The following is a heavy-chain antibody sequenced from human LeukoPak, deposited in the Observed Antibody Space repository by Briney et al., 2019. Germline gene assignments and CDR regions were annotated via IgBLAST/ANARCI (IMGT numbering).Heavy chain of an antibody. CDR3: ARRSGSYFDY. V-gene: IGHV5-51*01. Sequence: GESLKISCKGFGYSFTNFWIGWVRQMPGKGLEWMGIMHPGDSDTRYSPSFQGQVTISVDKSISTAYVQWSSLGASDTAMYYCARRSGSYFDYWGQGTLVTASS. D-gene: IGHD1-26*01. CDR2: MHPGDSDT. J-gene: IGHJ4*02. CDR1: GYSFTNFW.